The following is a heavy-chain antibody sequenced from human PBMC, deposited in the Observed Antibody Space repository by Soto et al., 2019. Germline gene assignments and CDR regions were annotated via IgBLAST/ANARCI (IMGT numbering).Heavy chain of an antibody. D-gene: IGHD6-13*01. CDR3: AKQSSSWYYLDY. CDR1: GFTFSSYA. V-gene: IGHV3-23*01. CDR2: ISGSGGST. J-gene: IGHJ4*02. Sequence: PGGSLRLSCAASGFTFSSYAMSWVRQAPGKGLEWVSAISGSGGSTYYADSVEGRFTISRDNSKNTLYLQMNSLRAEDTAVYYCAKQSSSWYYLDYWGQGTLVTVSS.